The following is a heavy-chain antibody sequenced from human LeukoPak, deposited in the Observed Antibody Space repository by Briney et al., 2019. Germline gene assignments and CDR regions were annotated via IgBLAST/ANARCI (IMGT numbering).Heavy chain of an antibody. CDR1: GGSISSGSYY. Sequence: PSETLSLTCTVSGGSISSGSYYWSWIRQPAGKGLEWIGRIYTSGSTNYNPSLKSRVTISVDTSKNQLSLKLSSVTAADTAVYYCARGREWELLSFWGQGTLVTVSS. CDR2: IYTSGST. J-gene: IGHJ4*02. D-gene: IGHD1-26*01. CDR3: ARGREWELLSF. V-gene: IGHV4-61*02.